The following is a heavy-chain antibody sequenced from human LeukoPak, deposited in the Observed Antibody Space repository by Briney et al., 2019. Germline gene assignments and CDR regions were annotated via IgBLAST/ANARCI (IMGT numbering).Heavy chain of an antibody. CDR1: GYTFTSYY. J-gene: IGHJ4*02. CDR2: INPSGGST. D-gene: IGHD2-21*02. CDR3: ARTLCGGDCYSDY. Sequence: ASVKVSCKSSGYTFTSYYMHWVRQAPGQGLEWMGIINPSGGSTSYAQKFQGRVTMTRDMSTSTFYMELSSLRSEDTAVYYCARTLCGGDCYSDYWGQGTLVTVSS. V-gene: IGHV1-46*01.